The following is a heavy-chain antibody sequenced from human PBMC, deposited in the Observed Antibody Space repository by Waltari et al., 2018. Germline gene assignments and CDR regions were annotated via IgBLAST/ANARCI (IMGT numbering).Heavy chain of an antibody. Sequence: QVQLQESGPGLVKPSETLSLTCTVSGGSISSYYWSWIRQPAGKGLEWIGRIYTSGSTNYNPSLKSRVTMSVDTSKNQFSLKLSSVTAADTAVYYRARATGNLPGYSSSVREDYYYYYYMDVWGKGTTVTVSS. J-gene: IGHJ6*03. CDR3: ARATGNLPGYSSSVREDYYYYYYMDV. D-gene: IGHD6-13*01. CDR1: GGSISSYY. CDR2: IYTSGST. V-gene: IGHV4-4*07.